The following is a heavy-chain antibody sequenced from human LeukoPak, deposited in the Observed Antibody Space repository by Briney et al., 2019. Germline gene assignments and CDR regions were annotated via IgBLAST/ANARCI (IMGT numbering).Heavy chain of an antibody. V-gene: IGHV3-7*01. CDR1: GLTFRSYW. Sequence: PGGSLRLSCTFSGLTFRSYWMNWVRQAPGKGLEWVANINPGGNEIRSVDSVKGRSIISRDNAKNSLGLQMSSLRVEDTAVYYCMCWGTDNHWGQGILVTVSS. D-gene: IGHD7-27*01. CDR3: MCWGTDNH. CDR2: INPGGNEI. J-gene: IGHJ4*02.